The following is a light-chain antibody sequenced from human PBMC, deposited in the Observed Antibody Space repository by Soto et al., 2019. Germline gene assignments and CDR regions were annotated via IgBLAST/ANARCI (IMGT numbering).Light chain of an antibody. J-gene: IGKJ1*01. CDR2: AAS. V-gene: IGKV3-20*01. CDR3: QQYNNWPPET. Sequence: EIVLTQSPGTLSLSPGEIATLSFRASQSVSSYYLAWYQQKPGQAPRLLIYAASSRATGIPDRFSGGGSGTEFTLTISSLQSEDFAVYYCQQYNNWPPETFGQGTKVDIK. CDR1: QSVSSYY.